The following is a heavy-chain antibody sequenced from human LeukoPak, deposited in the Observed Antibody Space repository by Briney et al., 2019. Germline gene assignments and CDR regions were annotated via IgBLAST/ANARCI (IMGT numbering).Heavy chain of an antibody. CDR3: ARVLLPSFDSTYYFDY. CDR1: GFTVSSNY. J-gene: IGHJ4*02. D-gene: IGHD2/OR15-2a*01. CDR2: IYSGGST. Sequence: GGPLRLSCAASGFTVSSNYMSWVRQAPGKGLEWVSVIYSGGSTYYADSVKGRFTISRDNSKNTLYLQINNLRAEDTAVYYCARVLLPSFDSTYYFDYWAQGTLVTVSS. V-gene: IGHV3-53*01.